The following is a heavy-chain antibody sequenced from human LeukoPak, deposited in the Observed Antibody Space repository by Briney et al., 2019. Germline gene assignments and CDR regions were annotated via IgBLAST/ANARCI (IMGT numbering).Heavy chain of an antibody. D-gene: IGHD5-12*01. V-gene: IGHV4-59*08. CDR3: ARHLGPGYSGNVPNYARYYYYGMDV. J-gene: IGHJ6*02. CDR2: IYYSGST. Sequence: RASETLSLTCTVSGGSISSYYWSWIRQPPGKGLEWIGYIYYSGSTNYNPSLKSRVTISVDTSKNPFSLKLSSVTAADTAVYYCARHLGPGYSGNVPNYARYYYYGMDVWGQGTTVTVSS. CDR1: GGSISSYY.